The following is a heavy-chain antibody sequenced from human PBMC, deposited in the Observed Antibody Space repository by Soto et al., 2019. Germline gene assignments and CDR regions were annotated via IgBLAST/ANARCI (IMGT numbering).Heavy chain of an antibody. D-gene: IGHD5-12*01. J-gene: IGHJ4*02. V-gene: IGHV3-23*01. Sequence: GGSLRLSCAASGFTLSSYAMSLVRQAPGKGLEWVSAISGSGGSTYYADSVKGRFTISRDNSKNTLYLQMNSLRAEDTAVYYCAKDRGYSGYGLFDYWGQGTLVTVSS. CDR3: AKDRGYSGYGLFDY. CDR2: ISGSGGST. CDR1: GFTLSSYA.